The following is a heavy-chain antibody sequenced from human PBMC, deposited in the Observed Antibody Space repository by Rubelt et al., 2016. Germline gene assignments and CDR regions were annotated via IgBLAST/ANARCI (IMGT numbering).Heavy chain of an antibody. J-gene: IGHJ4*02. V-gene: IGHV3-33*08. CDR1: GFTFSKYG. CDR2: IWFDGRNE. CDR3: ARPRVGAIGD. Sequence: VQLVESGGGLIQPGGSLRLSCAASGFTFSKYGMHWVRQAPGKGLAWVAVIWFDGRNEHYADYVKGRITISRDNARNSLYRQMNSLGAEETSVYYCARPRVGAIGDWGQGTLVTVSS. D-gene: IGHD1-26*01.